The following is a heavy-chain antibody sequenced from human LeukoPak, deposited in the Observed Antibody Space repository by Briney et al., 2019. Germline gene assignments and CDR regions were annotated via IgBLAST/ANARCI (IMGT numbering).Heavy chain of an antibody. V-gene: IGHV3-48*02. Sequence: PGGSLRLSCAASGFTFSSYSTNWVRQAPGKGLEWVSYISSSSSTIYYADSVKGRFTISRDNAKNSLYLQMNSLRDEDTAVYYCARGESSSLMGYYYYYYGMDVWGQGTTVTVSS. D-gene: IGHD6-13*01. CDR2: ISSSSSTI. J-gene: IGHJ6*02. CDR1: GFTFSSYS. CDR3: ARGESSSLMGYYYYYYGMDV.